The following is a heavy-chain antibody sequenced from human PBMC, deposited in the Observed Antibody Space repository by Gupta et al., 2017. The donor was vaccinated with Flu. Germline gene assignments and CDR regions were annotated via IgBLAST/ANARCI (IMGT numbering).Heavy chain of an antibody. Sequence: ASGFTFDKFWRSWVRQAPGKGLEWVANRNQDGSGNHYVDSVKGRFTVSRDNVENSLYLEMNSLRAEDTAVYYCARWQYSSSWYFDYWGQGTLVTVSS. J-gene: IGHJ4*02. CDR3: ARWQYSSSWYFDY. V-gene: IGHV3-7*01. D-gene: IGHD6-13*01. CDR1: GFTFDKFW. CDR2: RNQDGSGN.